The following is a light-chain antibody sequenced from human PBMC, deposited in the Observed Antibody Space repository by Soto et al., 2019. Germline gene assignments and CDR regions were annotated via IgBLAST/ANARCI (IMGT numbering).Light chain of an antibody. Sequence: QSALTQPASVSGSPGQSITISCTGTSSDVAAYNYVSWYQQHPGKAPKHMIYEVSNRPSGVSNRFSGSRSGNSASLTISGLQAEDEADYYCGSYTTSSTRVFGTGTKLTVL. V-gene: IGLV2-14*01. J-gene: IGLJ1*01. CDR2: EVS. CDR3: GSYTTSSTRV. CDR1: SSDVAAYNY.